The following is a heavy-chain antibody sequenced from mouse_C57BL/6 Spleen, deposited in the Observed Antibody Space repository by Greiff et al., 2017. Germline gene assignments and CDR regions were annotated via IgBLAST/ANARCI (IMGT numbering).Heavy chain of an antibody. V-gene: IGHV5-17*01. D-gene: IGHD2-4*01. J-gene: IGHJ4*01. CDR3: ARPYDYDYAMDY. CDR1: GFTFSDYG. CDR2: ISSGSSTI. Sequence: EVQRVESGGGLVKPGGSLKLSCAASGFTFSDYGMHWVRQAPEKGLEWVAYISSGSSTIYYADTVKGRFTISRDNAKNTLFLQLTSLRSEDTAMYYCARPYDYDYAMDYWGQGTSVTVSS.